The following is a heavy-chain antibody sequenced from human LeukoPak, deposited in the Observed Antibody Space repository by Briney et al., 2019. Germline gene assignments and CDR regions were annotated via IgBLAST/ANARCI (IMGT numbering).Heavy chain of an antibody. D-gene: IGHD3-3*01. CDR3: TKPYYDVWSGYLQ. V-gene: IGHV3-9*01. Sequence: PGRSLRLSCAPSGFTFDVYAMHWVRQAPGEGLEWVSGISWNSDNIGYADSVKGRFTISRDNAKNSLYLQMNSLRAENTAVYYCTKPYYDVWSGYLQWGQGTLVTVSS. J-gene: IGHJ4*02. CDR1: GFTFDVYA. CDR2: ISWNSDNI.